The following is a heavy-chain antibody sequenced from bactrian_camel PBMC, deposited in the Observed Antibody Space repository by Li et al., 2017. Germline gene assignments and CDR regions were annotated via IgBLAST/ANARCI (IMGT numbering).Heavy chain of an antibody. CDR2: IYKDGTYT. CDR3: ARVRGVVAVGFVDY. J-gene: IGHJ4*01. D-gene: IGHD6*01. Sequence: HVQLVESGGGLVQPGGSLRLSCAASGFTFSSYYMSWDRQAPGKGLEWVSSIYKDGTYTYYADSVKGRFTASRDNAQNTVYLQMNSLKPDDTAVYSCARVRGVVAVGFVDYWGQGTQVTVS. V-gene: IGHV3-2*01. CDR1: GFTFSSYY.